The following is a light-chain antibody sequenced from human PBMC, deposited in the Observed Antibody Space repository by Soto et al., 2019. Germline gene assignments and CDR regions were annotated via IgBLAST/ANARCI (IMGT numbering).Light chain of an antibody. CDR2: DAF. CDR1: QTVGSY. J-gene: IGKJ4*01. V-gene: IGKV3-11*01. CDR3: QQRSSWPRLT. Sequence: EIVLTQSPSTLSLSPGERATLSCRASQTVGSYLAWYQHKPGQAPRLLIFDAFNRATGIPARFSGSGSGTDFTLTISSLEPEDFAVYYCQQRSSWPRLTFGGGTKVEIK.